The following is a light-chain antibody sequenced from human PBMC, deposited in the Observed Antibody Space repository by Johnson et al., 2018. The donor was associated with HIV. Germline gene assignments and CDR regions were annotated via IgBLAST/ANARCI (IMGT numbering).Light chain of an antibody. J-gene: IGLJ1*01. V-gene: IGLV1-51*01. CDR1: SSNIGNNY. CDR2: DDN. Sequence: QAVLKQPPSVSAAPGQKVTISCSGSSSNIGNNYVSWYQQLPGTAPKLLIYDDNKRPSGIPDRFSGSKSGTSATLGITGLQTGDEADYYCGTWDPSLSAGEVFGTGTKVTVL. CDR3: GTWDPSLSAGEV.